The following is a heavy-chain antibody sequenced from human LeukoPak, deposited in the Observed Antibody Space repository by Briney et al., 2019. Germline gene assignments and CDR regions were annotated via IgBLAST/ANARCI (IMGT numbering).Heavy chain of an antibody. D-gene: IGHD6-19*01. V-gene: IGHV3-21*01. CDR1: GFTFSSYS. CDR3: ASGIAVALYYFDY. CDR2: ISSSSSYI. J-gene: IGHJ4*02. Sequence: PGGSLRLSCAASGFTFSSYSMNWVRQAPAKGLEWVSSISSSSSYIYYADSVKGRFTISRDNAKNSLYLQMNSLRAEDTAVYYCASGIAVALYYFDYWGQGTLVTVSP.